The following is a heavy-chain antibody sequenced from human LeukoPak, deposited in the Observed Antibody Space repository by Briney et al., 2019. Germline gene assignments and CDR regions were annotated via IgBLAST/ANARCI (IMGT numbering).Heavy chain of an antibody. Sequence: GASVKVSCKASGYTFTSYGISWVRQAPGQGLEWMGWISANNGNTNYAQKLQGRVTMTTDTSTSTAYMELRSLRSDDTAVYYCAWTYYYGSGSSHFDYWGQGTLVTVSS. J-gene: IGHJ4*02. CDR2: ISANNGNT. CDR1: GYTFTSYG. D-gene: IGHD3-10*01. V-gene: IGHV1-18*04. CDR3: AWTYYYGSGSSHFDY.